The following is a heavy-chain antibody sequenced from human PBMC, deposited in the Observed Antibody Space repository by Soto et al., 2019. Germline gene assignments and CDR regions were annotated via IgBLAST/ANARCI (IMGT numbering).Heavy chain of an antibody. CDR1: GDSVSSNSAA. CDR3: AREGQITGYSSGWYVSDYYYGMDV. Sequence: PSQTLSLTCAISGDSVSSNSAAWNWIRQSPSRGLEWLGRTYYRSKWYNDYAVSVKSRITINPDTSKNQFSLQLNSVTPEDTAVYYCAREGQITGYSSGWYVSDYYYGMDVWGQGTTVTVPS. D-gene: IGHD6-19*01. V-gene: IGHV6-1*01. J-gene: IGHJ6*02. CDR2: TYYRSKWYN.